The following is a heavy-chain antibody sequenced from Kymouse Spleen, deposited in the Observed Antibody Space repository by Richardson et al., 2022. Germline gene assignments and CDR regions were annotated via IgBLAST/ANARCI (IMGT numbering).Heavy chain of an antibody. V-gene: IGHV3-30*18. D-gene: IGHD3-10*01. CDR2: ISYDGSNK. Sequence: QVQLVESGGGVVQPGRSLRLSCAASGFTFSSYGMHWVRQAPGKGLEWVAVISYDGSNKYYADSVKGRFTISRDNSKNTLYLQMNSLRAEDTAVYYCAKDLRDGSGSYPLDYWGQGTLVTVSS. CDR1: GFTFSSYG. J-gene: IGHJ4*02. CDR3: AKDLRDGSGSYPLDY.